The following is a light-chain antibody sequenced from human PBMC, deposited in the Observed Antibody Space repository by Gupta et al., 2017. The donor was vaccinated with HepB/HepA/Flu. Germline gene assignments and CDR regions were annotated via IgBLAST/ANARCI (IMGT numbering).Light chain of an antibody. J-gene: IGKJ4*01. V-gene: IGKV3-15*01. CDR3: QQYYNWPPFT. CDR1: QSVSTS. CDR2: GAS. Sequence: EIVMTQSPATLSVYPGERATLSCWASQSVSTSLAWYHQKPGQAPRPLIYGASTRATGVSARFSGSGSGTEFTLTISSLQSEDFGVYYCQQYYNWPPFTFGGGTKVEI.